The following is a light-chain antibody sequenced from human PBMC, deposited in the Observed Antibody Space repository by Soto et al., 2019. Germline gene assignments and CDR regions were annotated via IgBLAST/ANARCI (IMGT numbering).Light chain of an antibody. CDR1: QSLVHSDGNTY. J-gene: IGKJ1*01. CDR2: KIS. CDR3: MQGTPFPWT. Sequence: DIVMTQTPLSSPVTLGQPASISCRSSQSLVHSDGNTYLSWVQQRPGQPPRVLMYKISKRFSGVPDRFRGRGAGTDFTLRISRVEAGDVGVYYCMQGTPFPWTFGQGTRVEIK. V-gene: IGKV2-24*01.